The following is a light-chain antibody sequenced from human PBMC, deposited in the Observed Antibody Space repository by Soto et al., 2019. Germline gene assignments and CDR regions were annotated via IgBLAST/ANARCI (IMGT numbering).Light chain of an antibody. CDR3: QVWDSSSDHLYV. J-gene: IGLJ1*01. V-gene: IGLV3-21*04. CDR2: YDT. Sequence: SSELTQPPSVSVAPGKTARIACGGNNIGSKSVHWYQQKPGQAPVLVIYYDTDRPSGIPERFSGSTSGNTATLTISRVEAGDEADYYCQVWDSSSDHLYVFGTGTKLTVL. CDR1: NIGSKS.